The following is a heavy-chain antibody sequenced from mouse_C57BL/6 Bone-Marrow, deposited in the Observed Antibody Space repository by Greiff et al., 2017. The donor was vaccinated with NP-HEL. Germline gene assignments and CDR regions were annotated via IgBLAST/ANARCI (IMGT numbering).Heavy chain of an antibody. CDR2: IDPSDSYT. Sequence: QVQLQQPGAELVKPGASVKLSCKASGYTFTSYWMQGVKQRPGQGLEWIGEIDPSDSYTNYNQKFKGKATLTVDTSSSTAYMQLSSLTSEDSAVYYCARIHAYWGQGTLVTVSA. J-gene: IGHJ3*01. V-gene: IGHV1-50*01. CDR3: ARIHAY. CDR1: GYTFTSYW.